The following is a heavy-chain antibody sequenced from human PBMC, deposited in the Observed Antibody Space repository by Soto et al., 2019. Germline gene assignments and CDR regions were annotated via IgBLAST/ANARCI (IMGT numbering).Heavy chain of an antibody. CDR2: IYHDGGT. CDR1: GGSISNGNW. J-gene: IGHJ5*02. Sequence: QVQLQQSGPGLVKPSGTLSLTCAVSGGSISNGNWWSWVRQPPGKGLEWIGEIYHDGGTKYNPSLKSRVTISIDKSKNQFSLKLNSVTAADTAVYYCAGEDDTTGSGNWFDPWGQGTLVTVSS. CDR3: AGEDDTTGSGNWFDP. D-gene: IGHD3-22*01. V-gene: IGHV4-4*02.